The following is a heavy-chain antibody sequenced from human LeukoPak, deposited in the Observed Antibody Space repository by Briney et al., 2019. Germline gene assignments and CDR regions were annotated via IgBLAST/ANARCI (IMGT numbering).Heavy chain of an antibody. D-gene: IGHD1-26*01. V-gene: IGHV3-21*01. CDR3: ARDPYSGSYGNYYYYYMDV. Sequence: GGSLRLSCAASGFTFSDYSMNWVRQAPGKGLEWVSSITSSSSYIYYADSVKGRFTISRDNAKNSLYLQMNSLRAEDTAVYYCARDPYSGSYGNYYYYYMDVWGKGTTVTISS. CDR1: GFTFSDYS. CDR2: ITSSSSYI. J-gene: IGHJ6*03.